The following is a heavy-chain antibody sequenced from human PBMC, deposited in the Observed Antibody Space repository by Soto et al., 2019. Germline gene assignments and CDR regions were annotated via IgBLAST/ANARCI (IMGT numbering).Heavy chain of an antibody. D-gene: IGHD6-13*01. J-gene: IGHJ6*02. CDR1: GYTFTGYY. V-gene: IGHV1-2*04. CDR3: AAGGIAAAGPTRHYYYYGMDV. Sequence: ASVKVSCKASGYTFTGYYMRWVRQAPGQGLEWMGWINPNSGGTNYAQKFQGWVTMTRDTSISTAYMELSRLRSDDTAVYYCAAGGIAAAGPTRHYYYYGMDVWGQGTTVTVSS. CDR2: INPNSGGT.